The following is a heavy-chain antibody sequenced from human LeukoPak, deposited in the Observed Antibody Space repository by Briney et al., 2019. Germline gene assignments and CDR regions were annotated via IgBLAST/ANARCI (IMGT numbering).Heavy chain of an antibody. CDR1: GYSISSGYY. CDR2: IYQSGSP. V-gene: IGHV4-38-2*01. CDR3: ARVRNNWNYFSARNNWFDR. D-gene: IGHD1-7*01. Sequence: SQTLSLTCAVSGYSISSGYYWGRTRQPPGKGLECIGSIYQSGSPHYNPSLKSRVTISVDTSKNQFSLKLSSVTAADTAVYYCARVRNNWNYFSARNNWFDRWGQGTLVTVSS. J-gene: IGHJ5*02.